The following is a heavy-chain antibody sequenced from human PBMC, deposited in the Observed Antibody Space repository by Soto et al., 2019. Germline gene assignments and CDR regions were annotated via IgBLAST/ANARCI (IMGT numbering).Heavy chain of an antibody. V-gene: IGHV3-13*01. D-gene: IGHD7-27*01. CDR3: ARDPGDQAFDI. J-gene: IGHJ3*02. CDR1: GFTFSSYD. CDR2: IGTAGDT. Sequence: GGSLRLSCAASGFTFSSYDMHWVRQATGNGLEWVSAIGTAGDTYYPGTVKGRFTISRENAKNSGYLQMNSLRAGDTAVYYGARDPGDQAFDIWGQGTMVTVSS.